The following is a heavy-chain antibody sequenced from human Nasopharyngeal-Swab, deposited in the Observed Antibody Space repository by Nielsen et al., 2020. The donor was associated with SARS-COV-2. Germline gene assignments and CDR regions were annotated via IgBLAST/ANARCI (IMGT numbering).Heavy chain of an antibody. CDR3: TKGRADYSNPSFDN. Sequence: GGSLRLSCVASGFTYDDYAMHWVRQAPGKGLEWVSGITWNSGVGYTDSVKGRFTISRDNARNSLYLQMNGLRTEDTALYYCTKGRADYSNPSFDNWGQGTLVTVSS. V-gene: IGHV3-9*01. D-gene: IGHD4-11*01. CDR2: ITWNSGV. CDR1: GFTYDDYA. J-gene: IGHJ4*02.